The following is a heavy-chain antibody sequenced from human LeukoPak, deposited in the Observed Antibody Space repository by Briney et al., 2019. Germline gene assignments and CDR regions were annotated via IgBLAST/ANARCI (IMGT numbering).Heavy chain of an antibody. Sequence: SETLSLTCAVYGGSFSGYYWSWIRQPPGKGLEWIGEINHSGSTNYNPSLKSRVTISVDTSKNQFSLKLSSVTAADTAVYYCAVIAAAGGFDCWGQGTLVTVSS. CDR3: AVIAAAGGFDC. CDR2: INHSGST. V-gene: IGHV4-34*01. J-gene: IGHJ4*02. D-gene: IGHD6-13*01. CDR1: GGSFSGYY.